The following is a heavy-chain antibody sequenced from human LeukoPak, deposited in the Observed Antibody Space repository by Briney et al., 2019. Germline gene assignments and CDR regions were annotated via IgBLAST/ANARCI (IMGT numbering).Heavy chain of an antibody. CDR1: GGSISSYY. CDR2: IYYSGST. V-gene: IGHV4-39*01. J-gene: IGHJ4*02. Sequence: PSETLSLTCTVSGGSISSYYWGWIRQPPGKGLEWIGGIYYSGSTYYNPSLKSRVTISVDTSKNQFSLKLSSVTAADTAVYYCASSLGYCSSTSCYFNYWGQGTLVTVSS. CDR3: ASSLGYCSSTSCYFNY. D-gene: IGHD2-2*01.